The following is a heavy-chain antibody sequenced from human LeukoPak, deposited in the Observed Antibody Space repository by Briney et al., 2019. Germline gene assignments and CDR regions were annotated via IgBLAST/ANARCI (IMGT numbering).Heavy chain of an antibody. Sequence: GGSLRLSCAASGFTFSSYEMNWVRQAPGKGLEWVSYISSGDNTIYYADSVKGRFTMSRDNAKNSLYLQMNSLRAEDTAVYYCARVMGNYATDYWGQGTLVTVSS. CDR3: ARVMGNYATDY. V-gene: IGHV3-48*03. CDR1: GFTFSSYE. CDR2: ISSGDNTI. J-gene: IGHJ4*02. D-gene: IGHD1-7*01.